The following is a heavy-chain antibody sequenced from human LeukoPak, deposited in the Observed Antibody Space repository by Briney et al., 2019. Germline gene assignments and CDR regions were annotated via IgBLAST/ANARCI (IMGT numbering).Heavy chain of an antibody. CDR1: GASVSSGSDY. Sequence: SETLSLTCTVSGASVSSGSDYWSWIRQPPGKGLEWIGNIYDSGSTNYNPSLKSRLTISVDTSKNQCSLKLSSVTAADTAVYYCARQSISGSSLSYFDYWGQGTLVNVSS. V-gene: IGHV4-61*01. CDR3: ARQSISGSSLSYFDY. J-gene: IGHJ4*02. CDR2: IYDSGST. D-gene: IGHD3-22*01.